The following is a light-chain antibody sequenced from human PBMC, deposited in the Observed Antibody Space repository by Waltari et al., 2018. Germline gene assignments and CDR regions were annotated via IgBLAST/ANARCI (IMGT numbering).Light chain of an antibody. CDR3: SSYISSSTLEL. CDR2: DVS. CDR1: SSDVGTYNY. J-gene: IGLJ2*01. V-gene: IGLV2-14*03. Sequence: QSALTQPASVSGSPGQSITISCTGTSSDVGTYNYVSWSQQHPRQAPKLMIFDVSIRPSGVVNRFSGSKSGNTASLTISGLQAEDEADYYCSSYISSSTLELFGGGTSLTVL.